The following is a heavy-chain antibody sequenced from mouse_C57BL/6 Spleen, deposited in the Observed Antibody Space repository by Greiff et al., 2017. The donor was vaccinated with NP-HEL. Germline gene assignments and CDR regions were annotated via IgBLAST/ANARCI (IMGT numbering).Heavy chain of an antibody. CDR2: IYPGDGDT. D-gene: IGHD2-1*01. Sequence: QVQLQQSGAELVKPGASVKISCKASGYAFSSYWMNWVKQRPGKGLEWIGQIYPGDGDTNYNGKFKGKATLTADKSSSTAYMQLSSLTSEDSAVYFCARGGDYGNYVPFAYWGQGTLVTVSA. CDR1: GYAFSSYW. V-gene: IGHV1-80*01. J-gene: IGHJ3*01. CDR3: ARGGDYGNYVPFAY.